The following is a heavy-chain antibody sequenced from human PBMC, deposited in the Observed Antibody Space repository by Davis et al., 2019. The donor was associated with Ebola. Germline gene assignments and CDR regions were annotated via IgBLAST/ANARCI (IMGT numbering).Heavy chain of an antibody. V-gene: IGHV4-59*01. D-gene: IGHD3-16*01. CDR2: IYYSGST. CDR3: AEGGDDGLGY. J-gene: IGHJ4*02. CDR1: GGSISSYY. Sequence: SETLSLTCTVSGGSISSYYWSCIRQPPGKGLEWIGYIYYSGSTNYDPSLKSRVTISVDTSKNQFSLKLSSVTAADTAVYYCAEGGDDGLGYWGQGTLVTVSS.